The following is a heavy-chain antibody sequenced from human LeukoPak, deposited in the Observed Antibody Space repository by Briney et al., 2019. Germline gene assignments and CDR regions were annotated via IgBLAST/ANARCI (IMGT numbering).Heavy chain of an antibody. J-gene: IGHJ4*02. V-gene: IGHV3-30-3*01. CDR2: ISYDGSNK. CDR1: GFTFSSYA. CDR3: ARDFAGSYFDY. D-gene: IGHD2-21*01. Sequence: GMALRLSCAASGFTFSSYAMHWVRQAPGKGLEWVAAISYDGSNKYYADSVKGRFTISRDNSKNTLYLQMNSLRAEDTAVYYCARDFAGSYFDYWGQGTLVIVSS.